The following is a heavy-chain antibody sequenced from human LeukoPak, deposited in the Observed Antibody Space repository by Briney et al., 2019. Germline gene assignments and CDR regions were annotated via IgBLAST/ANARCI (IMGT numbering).Heavy chain of an antibody. Sequence: SETLSLTCTVSGGSISSYYWSWIRQPPGKGLEWIGSIYYGGSTNYSPSLKSRVTISVDTSKNQFSLKLSSVTAADTAVYYCARSSKLGLIWGQGTMVTVSS. CDR2: IYYGGST. V-gene: IGHV4-59*01. CDR3: ARSSKLGLI. D-gene: IGHD7-27*01. CDR1: GGSISSYY. J-gene: IGHJ3*02.